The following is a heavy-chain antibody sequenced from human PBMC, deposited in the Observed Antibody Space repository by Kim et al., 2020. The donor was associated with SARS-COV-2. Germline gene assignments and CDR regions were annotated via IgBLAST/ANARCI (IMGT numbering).Heavy chain of an antibody. Sequence: SVKVSCKASGGTFSSYAISWVRQAPGQGLEWMGGIIPIFGTANYAQKFQGRVTITADESTSTAYMELSSLRSEDTAVYYCARDLGLHDYGDYMGFQARGLDAFDIWGQGTMVTVSS. D-gene: IGHD4-17*01. V-gene: IGHV1-69*13. J-gene: IGHJ3*02. CDR1: GGTFSSYA. CDR2: IIPIFGTA. CDR3: ARDLGLHDYGDYMGFQARGLDAFDI.